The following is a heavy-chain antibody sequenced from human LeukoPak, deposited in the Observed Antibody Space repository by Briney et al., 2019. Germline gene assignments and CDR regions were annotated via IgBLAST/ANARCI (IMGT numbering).Heavy chain of an antibody. J-gene: IGHJ4*02. CDR1: GFPFSTYT. Sequence: GGSLTLSCAASGFPFSTYTKNWARHPPEKGLEGVGGIYGSGGATFYADSVKGRFTISRDNSKNTVFLHMDSLRDEDTALYYCAKDLTPDGIWDVDYWGQGTLVTVSS. V-gene: IGHV3-23*01. CDR2: IYGSGGAT. D-gene: IGHD1-14*01. CDR3: AKDLTPDGIWDVDY.